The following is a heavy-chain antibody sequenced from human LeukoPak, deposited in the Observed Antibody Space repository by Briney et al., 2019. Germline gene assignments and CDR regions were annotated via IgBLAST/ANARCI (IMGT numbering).Heavy chain of an antibody. V-gene: IGHV3-7*04. CDR1: GFTFSRYW. Sequence: GGSLRLSCVVSGFTFSRYWMSWVRQAPGKGLEWVANIKEDGSEKYYVDSVKGRFTISRDNAKKSLYLQVDSLRAEDTAVYYCARDIPFSLDCWGQGTLVTVSS. J-gene: IGHJ4*02. CDR3: ARDIPFSLDC. CDR2: IKEDGSEK.